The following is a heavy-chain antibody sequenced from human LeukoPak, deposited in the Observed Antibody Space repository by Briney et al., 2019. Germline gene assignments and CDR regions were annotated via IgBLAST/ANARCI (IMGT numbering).Heavy chain of an antibody. J-gene: IGHJ4*02. D-gene: IGHD5-18*01. Sequence: PGGSLRLSCAASGFTFSSYGMHWVRQAPGKGLEWVAFIRYDGSNKYYADSVKGRFTISRDNSKNTLYLQMNNLRAEDTAVYYCAKGLTGGYSYGYGIDYWGQGTLVTVSS. CDR3: AKGLTGGYSYGYGIDY. CDR2: IRYDGSNK. CDR1: GFTFSSYG. V-gene: IGHV3-30*02.